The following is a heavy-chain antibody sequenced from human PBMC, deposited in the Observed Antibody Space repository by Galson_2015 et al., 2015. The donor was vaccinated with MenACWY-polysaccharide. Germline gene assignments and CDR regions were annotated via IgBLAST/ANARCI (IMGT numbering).Heavy chain of an antibody. CDR3: ARVPGGGYGHVFDY. Sequence: SLRLSCAASGFTFSGSEMTWVRQAPGKGLEWLSYISSSAGTTYYADSVRGRFTISRDNAKTSLYLQMNSLRAEDTAVYYCARVPGGGYGHVFDYWGQGTLVTVSS. V-gene: IGHV3-48*03. CDR2: ISSSAGTT. J-gene: IGHJ4*02. CDR1: GFTFSGSE. D-gene: IGHD5-18*01.